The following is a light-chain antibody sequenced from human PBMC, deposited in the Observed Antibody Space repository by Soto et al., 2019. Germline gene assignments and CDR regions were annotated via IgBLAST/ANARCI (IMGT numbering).Light chain of an antibody. V-gene: IGKV1-6*01. J-gene: IGKJ1*01. CDR2: AAS. CDR1: QDIRNE. Sequence: AIQMTQSPSSLSASVGDRVTITCRASQDIRNELGWYQQRPGKAPNLLIYAASTLHTGVPARFSGSGSGTYFTLTINGLQHDDFATYYCLQDYNSPRTFGRATKVEV. CDR3: LQDYNSPRT.